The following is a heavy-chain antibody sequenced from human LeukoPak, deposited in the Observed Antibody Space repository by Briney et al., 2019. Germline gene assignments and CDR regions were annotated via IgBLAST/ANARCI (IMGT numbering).Heavy chain of an antibody. D-gene: IGHD6-19*01. CDR3: ARGVVVADSWFDP. V-gene: IGHV3-23*01. Sequence: GGSLRLSCAASGFTFKTFAMSWVRQAPGKGLEWVSAISGSDGNTKYADSVKGRFTISRDNSKNTLYLQMNSLRAEDTAVYYCARGVVVADSWFDPWGQGTLVTVSS. CDR1: GFTFKTFA. CDR2: ISGSDGNT. J-gene: IGHJ5*02.